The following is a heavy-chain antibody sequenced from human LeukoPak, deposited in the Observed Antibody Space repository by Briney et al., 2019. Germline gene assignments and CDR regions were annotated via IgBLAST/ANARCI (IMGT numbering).Heavy chain of an antibody. V-gene: IGHV3-48*04. CDR2: FSSSGSTI. D-gene: IGHD6-19*01. CDR1: GFTFSSYA. Sequence: GGSLRLSCAASGFTFSSYAISWVRQAPGKGLVWLSYFSSSGSTIFYADSVKGRFTISRDNAKNSLYLQMNSLRAEDTAVYYCARALSFIAVAVYYFDYWGQGTLVTVSS. CDR3: ARALSFIAVAVYYFDY. J-gene: IGHJ4*02.